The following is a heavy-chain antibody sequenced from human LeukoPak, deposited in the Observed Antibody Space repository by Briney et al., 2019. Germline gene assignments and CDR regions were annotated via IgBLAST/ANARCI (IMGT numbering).Heavy chain of an antibody. CDR1: GFTFSNYA. J-gene: IGHJ4*02. CDR3: AKKSPYGGRDY. CDR2: ISGNGVNT. D-gene: IGHD4-23*01. Sequence: PGGSLRPSCAASGFTFSNYAMSWVRQAPGKGLEWVSAISGNGVNTYYADSVKGRFTISRDNSKNTLYLQVNSLTFEDTAVYYCAKKSPYGGRDYWGQGTLVTVSS. V-gene: IGHV3-23*01.